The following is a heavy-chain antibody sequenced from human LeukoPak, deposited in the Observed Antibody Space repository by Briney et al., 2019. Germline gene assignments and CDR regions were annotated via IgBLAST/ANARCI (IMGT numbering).Heavy chain of an antibody. V-gene: IGHV3-53*01. D-gene: IGHD4-17*01. CDR2: LYSGGST. CDR3: SRIATTDPYYFDY. CDR1: GFPVSSNY. J-gene: IGHJ4*02. Sequence: GGSLRLSCAASGFPVSSNYMSWVRPAPGKGLEWVSVLYSGGSTYYADSVKGRFTISRDNSKNTLYLQMNSLRAEDTAVYYCSRIATTDPYYFDYWGQGTLVTVSS.